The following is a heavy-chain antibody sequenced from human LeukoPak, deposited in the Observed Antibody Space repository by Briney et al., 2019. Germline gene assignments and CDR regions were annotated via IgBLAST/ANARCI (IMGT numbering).Heavy chain of an antibody. Sequence: PGGSLRLSCAASGFTVNSNYWGWVRQAPGKGLEWVSVIYSGGTTYYADSVKGRFTFSRDNSKNMLHLQMNSLRAEDTAVYYCARGFNRGFDPWGQGTLVIVSS. J-gene: IGHJ5*02. CDR1: GFTVNSNY. CDR3: ARGFNRGFDP. V-gene: IGHV3-53*01. CDR2: IYSGGTT. D-gene: IGHD3-10*01.